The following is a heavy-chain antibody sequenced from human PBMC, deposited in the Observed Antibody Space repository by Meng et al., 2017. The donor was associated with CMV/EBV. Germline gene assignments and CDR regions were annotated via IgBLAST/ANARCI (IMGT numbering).Heavy chain of an antibody. D-gene: IGHD4-11*01. V-gene: IGHV3-11*01. CDR1: GFTFSDYY. Sequence: GESLKISCAASGFTFSDYYMSWIRQAPGKGLEWVSYISSSGSTIYYADSVKGRFTISRDNAKSSLYLQMNSLRAEDTAVYYCARDRDGNYRYYYGLDVWGQGTTVTVSS. CDR2: ISSSGSTI. J-gene: IGHJ6*02. CDR3: ARDRDGNYRYYYGLDV.